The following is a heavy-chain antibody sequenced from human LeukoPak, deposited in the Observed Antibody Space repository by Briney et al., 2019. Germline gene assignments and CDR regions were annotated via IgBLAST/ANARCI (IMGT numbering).Heavy chain of an antibody. V-gene: IGHV4-30-4*08. D-gene: IGHD6-6*01. Sequence: SQTLSLTCTVSGGSISSGDYYWSWIRQPPGKGLEWIGYIYYSGSTYYNPSLKSRVTISVDTSKNQFSLKLSSVTAADTAVYYCARECPFSSSSPPYYYYYYMDVWGKGTTVTVSS. CDR3: ARECPFSSSSPPYYYYYYMDV. CDR1: GGSISSGDYY. J-gene: IGHJ6*03. CDR2: IYYSGST.